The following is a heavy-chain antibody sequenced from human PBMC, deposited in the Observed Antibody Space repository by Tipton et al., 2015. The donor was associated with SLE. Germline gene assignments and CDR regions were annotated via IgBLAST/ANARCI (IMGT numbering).Heavy chain of an antibody. J-gene: IGHJ4*02. CDR3: ATQGYYDSSFDY. CDR2: FYYSGST. CDR1: GGSISSSSFY. V-gene: IGHV4-39*01. Sequence: TLSLTCTVSGGSISSSSFYWGWIRQPPGKGLEWIGSFYYSGSTYYNPSLKSRVTISVDTSKNQFSLKLSSVTAADTAVYYCATQGYYDSSFDYWGQGTLVTVSS. D-gene: IGHD3-16*01.